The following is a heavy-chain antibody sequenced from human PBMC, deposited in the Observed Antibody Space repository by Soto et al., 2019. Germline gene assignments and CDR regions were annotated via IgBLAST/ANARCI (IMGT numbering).Heavy chain of an antibody. CDR1: GFTFSSYG. CDR3: ARGHDYSNLGPDY. D-gene: IGHD4-4*01. Sequence: QVQLVESGGGVVQPGRSLRLSCAASGFTFSSYGMNWVRQAPGKGLEWVAVIWYDGSNKYYADSVKGRFTISRDNSKNTLYLQMNSLRAEDTAVYYCARGHDYSNLGPDYWGQGTLVTVSS. J-gene: IGHJ4*02. CDR2: IWYDGSNK. V-gene: IGHV3-33*01.